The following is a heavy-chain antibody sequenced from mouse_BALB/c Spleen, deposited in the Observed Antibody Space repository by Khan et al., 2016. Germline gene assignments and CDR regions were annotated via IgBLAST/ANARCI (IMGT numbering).Heavy chain of an antibody. CDR2: INPASRTT. CDR3: ARRACGCCGAWFVY. J-gene: IGHJ3*01. CDR1: GFDVSRYW. Sequence: EVKLLESGGGLVQPGGSLKLSCAASGFDVSRYWMSWVRQAPGKGPEWIGDINPASRTTNYTPSLKDKFIIARDNSKNTLYLQITKVRSEDTALYCGARRACGCCGAWFVYWGQGTLVTVSA. V-gene: IGHV4-1*02.